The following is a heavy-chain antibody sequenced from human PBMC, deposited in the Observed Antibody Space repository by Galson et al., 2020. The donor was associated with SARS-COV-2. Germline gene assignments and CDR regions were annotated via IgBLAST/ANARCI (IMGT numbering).Heavy chain of an antibody. CDR1: GGSVSSSGYY. D-gene: IGHD6-19*01. Sequence: SETLSLTCSVSGGSVSSSGYYWGWVRQPPGKGLEWIGNIYYSGTTYYNPSLKSRISISVDTSKNQFSLKLSSVTAADTALYYCARGIAVDMNDYWGQGTLVTVSS. CDR2: IYYSGTT. J-gene: IGHJ4*02. CDR3: ARGIAVDMNDY. V-gene: IGHV4-39*01.